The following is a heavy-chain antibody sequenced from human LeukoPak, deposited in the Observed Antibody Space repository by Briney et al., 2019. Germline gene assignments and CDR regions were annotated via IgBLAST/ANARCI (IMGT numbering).Heavy chain of an antibody. CDR2: IWYDGSNK. V-gene: IGHV3-33*01. CDR3: ARDLGITGTLNWFDP. J-gene: IGHJ5*02. Sequence: PGRSLRLSCAASGFTFSSCGMHWVRQAPGKGLEWVAVIWYDGSNKYYADSVKGRFTISRDNSKNTLYLQMNSLRAEDTAVYYCARDLGITGTLNWFDPWGQGTLVTVSS. CDR1: GFTFSSCG. D-gene: IGHD1-20*01.